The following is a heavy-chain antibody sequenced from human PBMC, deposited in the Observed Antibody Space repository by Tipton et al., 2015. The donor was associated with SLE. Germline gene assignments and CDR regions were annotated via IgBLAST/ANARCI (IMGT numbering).Heavy chain of an antibody. CDR3: ARSSNLYGSGAGDY. V-gene: IGHV4-39*07. CDR1: GGSISSSSYY. D-gene: IGHD3-10*01. Sequence: TLSLTCTVSGGSISSSSYYWGWIRQPPGKGLEWIGEINHSGSTNYNPSLKSRVTISVDTSKNQFSLKLSSVTAADTAVYYCARSSNLYGSGAGDYWGQGTLVTVSS. J-gene: IGHJ4*02. CDR2: INHSGST.